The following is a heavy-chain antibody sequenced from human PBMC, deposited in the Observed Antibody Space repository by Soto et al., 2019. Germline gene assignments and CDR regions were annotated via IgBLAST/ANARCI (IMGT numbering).Heavy chain of an antibody. Sequence: QVQLVQSGAEVKKPGSSVKVSCKASGGTFSGYAISWVRQAPGQGLEWMGGIIPIFGTTSYSQKFQGRLTIAADESTSTAYMQLSRLRSEDTAVYYCARDAKGVTTPFDYWGQGTLVTVSS. CDR2: IIPIFGTT. J-gene: IGHJ4*02. V-gene: IGHV1-69*01. CDR3: ARDAKGVTTPFDY. D-gene: IGHD2-21*02. CDR1: GGTFSGYA.